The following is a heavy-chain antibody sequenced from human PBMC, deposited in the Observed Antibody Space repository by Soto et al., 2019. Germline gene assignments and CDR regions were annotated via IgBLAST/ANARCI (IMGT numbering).Heavy chain of an antibody. CDR3: AKIPSRGMIFGAGS. J-gene: IGHJ5*02. D-gene: IGHD3-3*01. CDR2: IDNSGDGS. Sequence: GGSLRLSCAASGFIFRNHVLNWVRQAPGKGLEWVSAIDNSGDGSFYADSVKGRFIISRDNSKDTVFLHMNNLRPEDTAFYYCAKIPSRGMIFGAGSWGQGTLVTVSS. V-gene: IGHV3-23*05. CDR1: GFIFRNHV.